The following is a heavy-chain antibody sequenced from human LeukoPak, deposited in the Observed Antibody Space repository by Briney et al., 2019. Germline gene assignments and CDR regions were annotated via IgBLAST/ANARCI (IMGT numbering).Heavy chain of an antibody. Sequence: GGSLRLSCAASGFTFSTYSMNWVRQAPGKGLEWVSSISSSSYIYYADSVKGRFTISRDNAKNSLYLQMNSLRAEDTAVYYCARDSRITGTIWGQGTLVTVSS. CDR1: GFTFSTYS. CDR3: ARDSRITGTI. CDR2: ISSSSYI. V-gene: IGHV3-21*04. J-gene: IGHJ4*02. D-gene: IGHD1-20*01.